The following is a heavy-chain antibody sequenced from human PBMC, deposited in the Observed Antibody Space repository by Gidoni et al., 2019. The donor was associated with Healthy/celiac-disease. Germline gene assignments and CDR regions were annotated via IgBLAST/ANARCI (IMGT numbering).Heavy chain of an antibody. V-gene: IGHV3-23*01. D-gene: IGHD3-3*01. CDR3: AKDPLGVAPQGWFDP. CDR2: ISGSGSST. Sequence: EVQLLEYGGGLVQPGGSLRLSCAASGFTFSSYAMGWVRKAPGKGLEWVSAISGSGSSTYYADSVKGRFTISRDNSKNTLYLQMNSLRAEDTAVYYCAKDPLGVAPQGWFDPWGQGTLVTVSS. CDR1: GFTFSSYA. J-gene: IGHJ5*02.